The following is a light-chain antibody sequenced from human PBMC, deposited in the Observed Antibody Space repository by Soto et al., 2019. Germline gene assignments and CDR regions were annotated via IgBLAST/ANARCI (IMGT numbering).Light chain of an antibody. J-gene: IGKJ3*01. CDR3: QQYGSSLFT. Sequence: IVLTQSPGTLSLSPGERATLSCRASQSVSSSYSAWYQQKPGQAPRLLIYGASSRATGIPDRFSGSGSGTDFTLTISRLEPEDFAVYYCQQYGSSLFTFGPGTKVDIK. V-gene: IGKV3-20*01. CDR1: QSVSSSY. CDR2: GAS.